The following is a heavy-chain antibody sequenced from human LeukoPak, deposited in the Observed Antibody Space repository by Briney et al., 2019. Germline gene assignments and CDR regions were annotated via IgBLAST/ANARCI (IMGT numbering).Heavy chain of an antibody. CDR2: IYTSGST. V-gene: IGHV4-4*09. CDR1: GGSISSYY. CDR3: ARHTMVRGVSGYYYYYMDV. D-gene: IGHD3-10*01. J-gene: IGHJ6*03. Sequence: SETLSLTCTVSGGSISSYYWSWIRQPPGKGLEWIGYIYTSGSTNYNPSPKSRVTISVDTSKNQFSLKLSSVTAADTAVYYCARHTMVRGVSGYYYYYMDVWGKGTTVTVSS.